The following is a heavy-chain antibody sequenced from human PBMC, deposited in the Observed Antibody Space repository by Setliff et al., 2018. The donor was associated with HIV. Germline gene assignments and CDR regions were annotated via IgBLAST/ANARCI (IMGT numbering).Heavy chain of an antibody. Sequence: SETLSLTCVVSDDSFSNYDWTWIRQPPGKALQWIGYISSSGTTNYNPSLKSRVTISVDTSKNQFSLRLSSVTAADTAMYYCARHVGISIGGTRGDFDCWGQGTLVTVSS. CDR1: DDSFSNYD. V-gene: IGHV4-59*08. J-gene: IGHJ4*02. CDR2: ISSSGTT. D-gene: IGHD6-13*01. CDR3: ARHVGISIGGTRGDFDC.